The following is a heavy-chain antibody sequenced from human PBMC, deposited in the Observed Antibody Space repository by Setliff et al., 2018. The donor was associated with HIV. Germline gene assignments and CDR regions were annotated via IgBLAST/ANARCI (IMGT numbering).Heavy chain of an antibody. CDR2: IYYSGST. D-gene: IGHD2-15*01. V-gene: IGHV4-31*03. J-gene: IGHJ6*02. CDR1: GGSITSGTYY. Sequence: SETLSLTCTVSGGSITSGTYYWNWIRQHPGKGLEWIGYIYYSGSTYYNPSLKSRITISVDTSKNQFSLTLNSVTAADTAVYYCARDEGVVAATETYYYNGLDVWGQETTVTVSS. CDR3: ARDEGVVAATETYYYNGLDV.